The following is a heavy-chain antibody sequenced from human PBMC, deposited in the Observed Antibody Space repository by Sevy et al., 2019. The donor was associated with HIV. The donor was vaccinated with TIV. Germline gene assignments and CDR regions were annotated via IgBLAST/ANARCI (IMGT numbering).Heavy chain of an antibody. V-gene: IGHV4-34*01. D-gene: IGHD2-2*01. CDR3: ARGRQAYVVVVPSTVPFDY. Sequence: SETLSLTCAVYGGSFSGYFWNWIRQSPGKGLEWIGEINHSATLKYNPSLKSRVTISVDASKNQLSLYLRSVTAADTAVYYCARGRQAYVVVVPSTVPFDYWGQGTLVTVSS. CDR1: GGSFSGYF. J-gene: IGHJ4*02. CDR2: INHSATL.